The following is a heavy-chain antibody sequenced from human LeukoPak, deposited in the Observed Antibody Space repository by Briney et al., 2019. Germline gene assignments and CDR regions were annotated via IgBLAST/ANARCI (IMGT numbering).Heavy chain of an antibody. CDR3: ARDPRTTGTTDC. Sequence: GRSLRLSCAASGFTISSYALHWVRQAPGKGLEWVAVISADGSKKYFADSVKGRFTISRDDSKSTLYLQMNSLRAEDTAVYYCARDPRTTGTTDCWGQGTLVTVSS. V-gene: IGHV3-30-3*01. CDR1: GFTISSYA. CDR2: ISADGSKK. J-gene: IGHJ4*02. D-gene: IGHD1-1*01.